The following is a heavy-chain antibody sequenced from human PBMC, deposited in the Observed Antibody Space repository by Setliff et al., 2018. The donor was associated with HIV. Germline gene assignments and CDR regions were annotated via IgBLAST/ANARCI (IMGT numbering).Heavy chain of an antibody. Sequence: SVKVSCKASGGTFSGYAISWVRQAPGQGLELMGGIIPIFGTANYAQKFQGRVTITADESTSTAYIELSSLRSEDTAGYYCARGEKRFLEWLPLDYYYYYYMDVRGKGITVTVSS. D-gene: IGHD3-3*01. CDR3: ARGEKRFLEWLPLDYYYYYYMDV. V-gene: IGHV1-69*13. CDR1: GGTFSGYA. J-gene: IGHJ6*03. CDR2: IIPIFGTA.